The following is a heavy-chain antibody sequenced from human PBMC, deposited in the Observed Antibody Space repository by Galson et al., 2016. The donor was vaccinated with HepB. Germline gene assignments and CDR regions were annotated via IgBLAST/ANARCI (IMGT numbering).Heavy chain of an antibody. V-gene: IGHV4-30-4*08. CDR2: IYYSGST. J-gene: IGHJ4*02. Sequence: TLSLTCTVSGGSIVSGGYYWNWIRQHPGKGLEWIGYIYYSGSTDYNPSLKSRVTISVDTSKNQFSLRLSSVTAADTAVYYCARVRYQLLGVFLFDYWGQGTLVTVSS. D-gene: IGHD2-2*01. CDR3: ARVRYQLLGVFLFDY. CDR1: GGSIVSGGYY.